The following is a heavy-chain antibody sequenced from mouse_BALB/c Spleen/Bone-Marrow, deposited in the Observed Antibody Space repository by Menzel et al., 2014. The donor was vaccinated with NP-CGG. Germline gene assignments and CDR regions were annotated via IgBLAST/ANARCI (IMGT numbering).Heavy chain of an antibody. CDR1: GDSITSGY. J-gene: IGHJ2*01. D-gene: IGHD2-3*01. Sequence: EVKVVESGPSLVKPSQTLFLTCSVTGDSITSGYWNWFRKFPGNKLEYMGYISYSGSTYYSPSLKSRISTTRDTSKNQYYRQLNSVTTEDTATYYCATYDGYYFDYRCQGTTLTVSS. V-gene: IGHV3-8*02. CDR3: ATYDGYYFDY. CDR2: ISYSGST.